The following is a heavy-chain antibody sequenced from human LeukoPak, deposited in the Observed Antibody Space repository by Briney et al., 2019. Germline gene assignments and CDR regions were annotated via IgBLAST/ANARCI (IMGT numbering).Heavy chain of an antibody. D-gene: IGHD3-22*01. Sequence: PSETLSLTCTVSGGSVTSYYWSWIRQPAGKGLEWIRRMYISGSTNYNPSLKSRVTMSVDTSKNQFSLKLTSVTAADTAVYYCARDGGYPVVGAFDIWGQGTMVTVSS. CDR2: MYISGST. V-gene: IGHV4-4*07. J-gene: IGHJ3*02. CDR3: ARDGGYPVVGAFDI. CDR1: GGSVTSYY.